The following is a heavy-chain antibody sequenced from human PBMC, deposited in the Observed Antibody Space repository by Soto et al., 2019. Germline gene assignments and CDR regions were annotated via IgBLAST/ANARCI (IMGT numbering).Heavy chain of an antibody. V-gene: IGHV3-48*03. CDR1: GFTFSSYE. Sequence: GGSLRLSCAASGFTFSSYEMNWVRQAPGKGLEWVSYISSSGSTICYADSVKGRFTISRDNAKNSLYLQMNSLRAEDTAVYYCARDGGRRGDYEYYYYYGMDVWGQGTTVTVSS. D-gene: IGHD4-17*01. CDR3: ARDGGRRGDYEYYYYYGMDV. J-gene: IGHJ6*02. CDR2: ISSSGSTI.